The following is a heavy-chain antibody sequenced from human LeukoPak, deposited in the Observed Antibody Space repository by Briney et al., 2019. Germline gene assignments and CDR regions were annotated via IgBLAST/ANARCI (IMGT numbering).Heavy chain of an antibody. V-gene: IGHV3-74*01. D-gene: IGHD3-22*01. CDR3: ARDRERSGYYY. CDR1: GFTFSAYW. J-gene: IGHJ4*02. Sequence: GGSLRLSCAASGFTFSAYWMHWVRQAPGKGLVWVSRINTDGSSPTYAASVKGRFTISRDNAKNTLYLQMNSLTAEDTAVYYCARDRERSGYYYWGQGTLVTVSS. CDR2: INTDGSSP.